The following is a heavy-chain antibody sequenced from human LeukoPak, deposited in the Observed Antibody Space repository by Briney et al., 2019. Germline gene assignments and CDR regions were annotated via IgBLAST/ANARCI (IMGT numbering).Heavy chain of an antibody. CDR2: IRYDGSNK. Sequence: GGSLRLSCAASGFTFSSYGMHWVRQAPGKGLEWVAYIRYDGSNKYYADSVKGRFTISRDNSKNTLYLQMNSLRVDDTAVYYCARGSCSNIRCHDAFDIWGQGTMVTVSS. CDR1: GFTFSSYG. D-gene: IGHD2-2*01. V-gene: IGHV3-30*02. J-gene: IGHJ3*02. CDR3: ARGSCSNIRCHDAFDI.